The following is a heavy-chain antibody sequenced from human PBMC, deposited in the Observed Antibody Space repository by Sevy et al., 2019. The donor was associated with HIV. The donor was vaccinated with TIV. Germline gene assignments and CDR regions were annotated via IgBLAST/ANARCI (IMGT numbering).Heavy chain of an antibody. CDR1: GFTFDDYT. CDR3: AKDRYGITGKTYYYYYGMDV. D-gene: IGHD1-20*01. V-gene: IGHV3-43*01. CDR2: ISWDGGST. Sequence: GGSLRLSCAASGFTFDDYTMHWVRQAPGKGLEWVSLISWDGGSTYYAYSVKGRFTISRDNSKNSLYLQMNSLRTEDTALYYCAKDRYGITGKTYYYYYGMDVWGQGTTVTVSS. J-gene: IGHJ6*02.